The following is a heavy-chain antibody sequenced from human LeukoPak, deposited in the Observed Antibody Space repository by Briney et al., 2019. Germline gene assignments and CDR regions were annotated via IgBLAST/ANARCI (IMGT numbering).Heavy chain of an antibody. CDR1: GGSISSYY. V-gene: IGHV4-59*01. J-gene: IGHJ4*02. CDR2: IYYSGST. CDR3: ATHPGGDYYDSSGLSY. Sequence: TSETLSLTCTVSGGSISSYYWSWIRQPPGKGLEWIGYIYYSGSTNYNPSLKGRVTISVDMSKNQFSLKVNSVTAADTAVYYCATHPGGDYYDSSGLSYWGQGTMVTVSS. D-gene: IGHD3-22*01.